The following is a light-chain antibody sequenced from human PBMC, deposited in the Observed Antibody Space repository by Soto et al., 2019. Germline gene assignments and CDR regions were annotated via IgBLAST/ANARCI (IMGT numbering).Light chain of an antibody. CDR3: SSYTSGSTLVV. J-gene: IGLJ2*01. Sequence: QPALTQPASVSGSPGQSITISCTGTSSDVGGYNYVSWYQQHPGKAPKVMIYDVSNRPSGVSNRFSGSKSGNTASLTISGLQAEDEADYYCSSYTSGSTLVVFGGGTQLTVL. CDR2: DVS. CDR1: SSDVGGYNY. V-gene: IGLV2-14*01.